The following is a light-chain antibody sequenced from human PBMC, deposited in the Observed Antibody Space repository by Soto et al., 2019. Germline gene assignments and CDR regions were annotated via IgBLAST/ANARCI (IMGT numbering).Light chain of an antibody. CDR3: QNYNSYSEE. Sequence: DIQMTQSPSTLSGSVGDRDTITCRASQTISSWLAWYQQKPGKAPKLLIYKASTLKSGVPSRFSGSGSGTEFTLTISSLQPDDFATYYCQNYNSYSEEFGQGTKVDIK. CDR1: QTISSW. J-gene: IGKJ1*01. V-gene: IGKV1-5*03. CDR2: KAS.